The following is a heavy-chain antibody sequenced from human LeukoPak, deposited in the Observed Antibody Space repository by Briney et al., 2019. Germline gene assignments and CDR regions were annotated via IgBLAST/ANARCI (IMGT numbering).Heavy chain of an antibody. CDR1: GFTFSSYA. J-gene: IGHJ4*02. D-gene: IGHD2-15*01. CDR3: AKLGSGYCSGGSCAGGY. Sequence: GGSLRLSCAASGFTFSSYAMSWVRQAPGKGLEWVSAISGSGGSTYYADSVKGRFTISRDNSKNTLYLQMNSLRAEDTAVYYCAKLGSGYCSGGSCAGGYWGQGTLVTVSS. CDR2: ISGSGGST. V-gene: IGHV3-23*01.